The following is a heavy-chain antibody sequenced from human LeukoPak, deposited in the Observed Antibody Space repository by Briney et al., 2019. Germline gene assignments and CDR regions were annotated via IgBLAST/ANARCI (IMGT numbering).Heavy chain of an antibody. V-gene: IGHV4-39*01. J-gene: IGHJ4*02. CDR3: ASQHPGAY. Sequence: KGLGLIVTIYYSGSPYYNASVKSRITISEDTTKKRFSLKLSSVTAADTAVYYCASQHPGAYWGQGTLVTVSS. D-gene: IGHD3-10*01. CDR2: IYYSGSP.